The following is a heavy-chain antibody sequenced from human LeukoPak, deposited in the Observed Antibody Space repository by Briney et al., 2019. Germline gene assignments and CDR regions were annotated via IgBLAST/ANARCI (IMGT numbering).Heavy chain of an antibody. D-gene: IGHD1-14*01. CDR2: ISGSGGST. J-gene: IGHJ4*02. CDR3: AKGVSHNNLSPDY. V-gene: IGHV3-23*01. CDR1: GFTFSSYA. Sequence: PGGSLGLSCAASGFTFSSYAMSWVRQAPGKGLEWVSAISGSGGSTYYADSVKGRFTISRDNSKNTLYLQMNSLRAEDTAVYYCAKGVSHNNLSPDYWGQGTLVTVSS.